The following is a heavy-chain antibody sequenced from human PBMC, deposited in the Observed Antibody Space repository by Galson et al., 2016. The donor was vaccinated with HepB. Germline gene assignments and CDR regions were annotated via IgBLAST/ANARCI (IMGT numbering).Heavy chain of an antibody. V-gene: IGHV1-2*02. J-gene: IGHJ6*03. CDR3: ARDADSGHDHFYLHMDV. D-gene: IGHD5-12*01. Sequence: SVKVSCKASGYTFTAYYMHWVRQAPGQGLEWMGWINPNSGGTNYAQQFQGRVTMTRDTSISTAFMDLSRLRSDDTAVYYCARDADSGHDHFYLHMDVWGKGTTVTVSS. CDR1: GYTFTAYY. CDR2: INPNSGGT.